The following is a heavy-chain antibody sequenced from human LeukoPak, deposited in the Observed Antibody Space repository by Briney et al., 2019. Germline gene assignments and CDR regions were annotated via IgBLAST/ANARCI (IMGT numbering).Heavy chain of an antibody. D-gene: IGHD3-9*01. J-gene: IGHJ4*02. CDR2: VSSYNGNT. V-gene: IGHV1-18*01. CDR1: GYNFIGYG. Sequence: GASVKVSCKASGYNFIGYGITWVRQAPGQGLEWMGWVSSYNGNTDFAQKFQGRISITTEISTTTVYMDLRGMRSDDTAVYYCARVHPHYDLFHAFDHWGQGTLVTVSS. CDR3: ARVHPHYDLFHAFDH.